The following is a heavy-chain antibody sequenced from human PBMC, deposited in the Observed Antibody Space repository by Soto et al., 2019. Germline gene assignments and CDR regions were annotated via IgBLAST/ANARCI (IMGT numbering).Heavy chain of an antibody. Sequence: QVQLVQSGAEVKKPGSSVKVSCKASGGTFSNYVISWVRQAPGQGLEWMGGIIPIFGTANYAQKLQSRVTITAEESTSTAYMELSSLRSEDTAVYYCARCAGSCSGWSTQSLYWYFELWGRGTLVTVSS. CDR2: IIPIFGTA. CDR3: ARCAGSCSGWSTQSLYWYFEL. D-gene: IGHD6-19*01. V-gene: IGHV1-69*12. J-gene: IGHJ2*01. CDR1: GGTFSNYV.